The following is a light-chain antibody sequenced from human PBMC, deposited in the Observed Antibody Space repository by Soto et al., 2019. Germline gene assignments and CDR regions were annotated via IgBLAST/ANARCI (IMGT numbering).Light chain of an antibody. CDR3: SSYAGIHEV. CDR1: SSDVGGYNY. CDR2: EVS. V-gene: IGLV2-14*01. J-gene: IGLJ2*01. Sequence: QSALTQPASVSGSPGQSITISCTGTSSDVGGYNYVSWYQQHPGKAPKFMIYEVSNRPSGVSNRFSGSKSGNTASLTISGLQAEDEADYYCSSYAGIHEVFGGGTKLTVL.